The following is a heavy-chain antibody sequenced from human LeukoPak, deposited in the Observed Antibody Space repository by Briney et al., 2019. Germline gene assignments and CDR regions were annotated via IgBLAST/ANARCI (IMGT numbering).Heavy chain of an antibody. V-gene: IGHV3-23*01. J-gene: IGHJ3*02. CDR3: AKDHSYDFWSGYSNDAFDI. Sequence: GGSLRLSCAASGFTFSSYAMSWVRQAPGKGLEWVSAISGSGGSTYYADSVRGRFTISRDNSKNTLYLQMNSLRAEDTAVYYCAKDHSYDFWSGYSNDAFDIWGQGTMVTVSS. D-gene: IGHD3-3*01. CDR2: ISGSGGST. CDR1: GFTFSSYA.